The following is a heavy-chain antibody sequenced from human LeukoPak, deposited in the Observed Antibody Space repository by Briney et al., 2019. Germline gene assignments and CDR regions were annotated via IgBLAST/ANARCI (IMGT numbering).Heavy chain of an antibody. CDR3: ATVKGYCSSTSCYMFDY. V-gene: IGHV1-24*01. Sequence: ASVKVSCKVSGYTLTELSMHWVRQAPGKGLEWMGGFDPEDGETIYAQKFQGRVTMTEDTSTDTAYMELSSLRSEDTAVYYCATVKGYCSSTSCYMFDYWGQGTLVTVSS. D-gene: IGHD2-2*02. CDR2: FDPEDGET. CDR1: GYTLTELS. J-gene: IGHJ4*02.